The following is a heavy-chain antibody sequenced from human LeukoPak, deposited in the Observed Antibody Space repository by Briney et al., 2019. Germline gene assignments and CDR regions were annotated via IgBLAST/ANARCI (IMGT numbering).Heavy chain of an antibody. J-gene: IGHJ6*03. CDR2: MNPNSGNT. V-gene: IGHV1-8*01. D-gene: IGHD2-2*02. CDR3: ARVYCSSTRCYTAPYYYYYMDV. CDR1: GYTFTSYD. Sequence: ASVRVSCKASGYTFTSYDINWVRQATGQGLEWMGWMNPNSGNTGYAQKFQGRVTMTRNTSISTAYMELSSLRSEDTAVYYCARVYCSSTRCYTAPYYYYYMDVWGKGTTVTVSS.